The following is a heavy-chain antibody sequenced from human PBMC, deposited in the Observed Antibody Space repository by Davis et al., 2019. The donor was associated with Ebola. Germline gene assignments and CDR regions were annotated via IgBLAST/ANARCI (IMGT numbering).Heavy chain of an antibody. J-gene: IGHJ6*02. CDR1: GGSISSYY. V-gene: IGHV4-59*01. CDR2: IYYSGST. Sequence: SETLSLTCTVSGGSISSYYWSWIRQPPGKGLEWIGYIYYSGSTNYNPSLKSRVTISVDTSKNQFSLKLSSVTAADTAVYYCARLGWSSSSWYPNYGMDVWGQGTTVTVSS. D-gene: IGHD6-13*01. CDR3: ARLGWSSSSWYPNYGMDV.